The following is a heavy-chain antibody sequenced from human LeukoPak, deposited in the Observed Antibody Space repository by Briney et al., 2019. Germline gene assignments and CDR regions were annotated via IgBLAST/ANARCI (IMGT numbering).Heavy chain of an antibody. V-gene: IGHV4-59*08. J-gene: IGHJ4*02. Sequence: PSETLSLTCSVSGSTITTYYWSWLRQPPGKGLGWITYIHYSGSTSHNPPRKGRLTISLDTSKNQFSLKLSSVTAADTAVYHCARLDGNRSYFDYWGQGTLVTVSS. D-gene: IGHD4-23*01. CDR1: GSTITTYY. CDR3: ARLDGNRSYFDY. CDR2: IHYSGST.